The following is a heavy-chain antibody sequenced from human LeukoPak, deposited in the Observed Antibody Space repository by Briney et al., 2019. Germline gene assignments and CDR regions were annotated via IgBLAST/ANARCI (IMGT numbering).Heavy chain of an antibody. CDR1: GFTFSSNA. D-gene: IGHD1-1*01. J-gene: IGHJ4*02. CDR2: ISTSGGNT. CDR3: ATTKQARRYFDY. V-gene: IGHV3-23*01. Sequence: GGSLRLSCAGSGFTFSSNALSWVRQAPGKGLEWVSAISTSGGNTYYADSVRGRSTISRDNSKNTLYLQMDTLRAEDTAVYYCATTKQARRYFDYWGQGTLVTVSS.